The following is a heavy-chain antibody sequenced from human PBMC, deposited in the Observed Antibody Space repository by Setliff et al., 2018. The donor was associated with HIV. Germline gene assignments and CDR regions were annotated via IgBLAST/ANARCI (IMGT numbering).Heavy chain of an antibody. V-gene: IGHV4-39*01. CDR2: VHQSGSN. D-gene: IGHD2-2*01. CDR1: GASISNSNSY. J-gene: IGHJ6*03. CDR3: ARHRDPPGTSWIFYYYYMDC. Sequence: PSETLSLTCTVYGASISNSNSYWGCLRQPTGKRMEWLGSVHQSGSNYYNPSLSSRLTISVDTSKNQVSLMLSSVTAADTGVYYCARHRDPPGTSWIFYYYYMDCWGGGTTVTVSS.